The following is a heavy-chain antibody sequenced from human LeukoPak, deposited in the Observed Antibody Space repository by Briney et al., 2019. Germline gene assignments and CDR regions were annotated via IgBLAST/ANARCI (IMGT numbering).Heavy chain of an antibody. V-gene: IGHV3-53*01. Sequence: GGSLRLSCVASGFIVSNNYMSWVRQAPGKGLEWVSVLYNAGTTYYADSVKGRFTISRDNSKNTLYLQMNSLRAEDTAVYYCARDHGSGWSNYFDYWGQGTLITVSS. CDR3: ARDHGSGWSNYFDY. J-gene: IGHJ4*02. D-gene: IGHD6-19*01. CDR2: LYNAGTT. CDR1: GFIVSNNY.